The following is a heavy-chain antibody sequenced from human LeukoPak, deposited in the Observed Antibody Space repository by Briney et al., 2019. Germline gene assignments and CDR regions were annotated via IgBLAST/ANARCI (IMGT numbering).Heavy chain of an antibody. J-gene: IGHJ4*02. V-gene: IGHV4-39*01. D-gene: IGHD3-3*01. CDR2: IYYSGST. CDR3: ARRNEIFGPRDYFDY. CDR1: GGSISSSSYY. Sequence: PSETLSLTCTVSGGSISSSSYYWGWIRQPPGKGLEWIGSIYYSGSTYYSPSLKSRVTISVDTSKNQFSLKLSSVTAADTAVYYCARRNEIFGPRDYFDYWGQGTLVTVSS.